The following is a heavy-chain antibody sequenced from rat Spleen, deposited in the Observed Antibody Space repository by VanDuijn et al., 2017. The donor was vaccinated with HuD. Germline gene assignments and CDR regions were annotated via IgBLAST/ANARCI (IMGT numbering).Heavy chain of an antibody. Sequence: QVQLKESGPGLVQPSQTLSLTCTVSGFSLTNFHVTWVRQPPGKGLEWVGVIWAGGSTAYNSPLKSRLSISRDTSKSQVLLEMSSLQTEDTAMYFCVRSGYNFDYWGQGVMVTVSS. D-gene: IGHD4-3*01. V-gene: IGHV2-43*01. J-gene: IGHJ2*01. CDR3: VRSGYNFDY. CDR1: GFSLTNFH. CDR2: IWAGGST.